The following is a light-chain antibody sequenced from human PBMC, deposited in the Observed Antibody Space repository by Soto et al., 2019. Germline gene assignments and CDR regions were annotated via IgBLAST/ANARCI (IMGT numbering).Light chain of an antibody. Sequence: IQMTQSPSSLSASVGDRVTITCRASQANKKDLSWFQQKPGKAPKLLIYSTSTLQSGVPSRFSGSGSGTDFSLTISSLQPEDFATYFCLQDYNYPFTFGGGTKV. CDR3: LQDYNYPFT. CDR2: STS. J-gene: IGKJ4*01. V-gene: IGKV1-6*01. CDR1: QANKKD.